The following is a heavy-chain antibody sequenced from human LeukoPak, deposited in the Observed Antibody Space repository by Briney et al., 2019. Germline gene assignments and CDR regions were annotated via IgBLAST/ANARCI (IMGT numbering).Heavy chain of an antibody. CDR2: IYYSGST. CDR3: ARSTHDSGYYYYGVDV. CDR1: GGSISSYY. V-gene: IGHV4-59*01. J-gene: IGHJ6*02. Sequence: PSETLSLTCTVSGGSISSYYWSWIRQPPGKGLEWIGYIYYSGSTNYNPSLKSRVTISVDTSKNQFSLKLSSVTAADTAVYYCARSTHDSGYYYYGVDVWGQGTTVTVSS. D-gene: IGHD3-22*01.